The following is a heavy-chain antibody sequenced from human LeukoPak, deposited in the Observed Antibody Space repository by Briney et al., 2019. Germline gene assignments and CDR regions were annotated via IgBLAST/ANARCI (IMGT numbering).Heavy chain of an antibody. CDR3: AKGPHDFWSGKDRDAFDI. J-gene: IGHJ3*02. V-gene: IGHV3-30*02. D-gene: IGHD3-3*01. CDR2: IRYDGSNK. CDR1: GFTFSSYG. Sequence: GGSLRLSCAASGFTFSSYGMHWVRQAPGKGLEWVAFIRYDGSNKYYADSVKGRFTISRDNSKNTLYLQMNSLRAEDTAVYYCAKGPHDFWSGKDRDAFDIWGQGTMVTVSS.